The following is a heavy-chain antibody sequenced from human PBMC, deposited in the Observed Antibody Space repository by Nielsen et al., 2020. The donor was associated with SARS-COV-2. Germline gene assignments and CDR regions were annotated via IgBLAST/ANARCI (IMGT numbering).Heavy chain of an antibody. V-gene: IGHV3-30*04. CDR1: GFTFSSHA. CDR2: ISYDGNK. J-gene: IGHJ4*02. CDR3: ARETLDYTSSFVDY. D-gene: IGHD4-11*01. Sequence: GGSLRLSFAASGFTFSSHAMHWFRQAPGKGLEWLAIISYDGNKHYADSVKGRFTISRDNSKDTLYLQMDSLRPEDTAIYFCARETLDYTSSFVDYWGQGTLVTVS.